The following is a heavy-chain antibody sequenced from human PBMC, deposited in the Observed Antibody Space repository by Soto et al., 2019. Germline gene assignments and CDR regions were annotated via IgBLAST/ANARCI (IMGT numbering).Heavy chain of an antibody. D-gene: IGHD3-22*01. CDR2: IWYDGSNK. V-gene: IGHV3-33*01. CDR1: GFTFSSYG. J-gene: IGHJ4*02. Sequence: QVQLVESGGGVVQPGRSLRLSCAASGFTFSSYGMHWVRQAPGKGLEWVATIWYDGSNKYYADFVKGRFTISRDDSKNPLYLHMNSLRAEDTAVYYCARGQFDDSSGGFDYWGQGTLVTVSS. CDR3: ARGQFDDSSGGFDY.